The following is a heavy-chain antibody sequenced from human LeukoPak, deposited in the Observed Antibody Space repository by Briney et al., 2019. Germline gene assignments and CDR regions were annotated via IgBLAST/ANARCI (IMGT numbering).Heavy chain of an antibody. CDR3: ARVDPNYYDSSGYWWGAFGI. CDR1: GYTCTSYG. J-gene: IGHJ3*02. Sequence: ASVKVSRKASGYTCTSYGISWVRQAPGQGLEWMGWISAYNGNTNYAQKLQGRVTMTTDTSTSTAYMELRSLRSDDTAVYYCARVDPNYYDSSGYWWGAFGIWGQGTMVTVSS. V-gene: IGHV1-18*01. D-gene: IGHD3-22*01. CDR2: ISAYNGNT.